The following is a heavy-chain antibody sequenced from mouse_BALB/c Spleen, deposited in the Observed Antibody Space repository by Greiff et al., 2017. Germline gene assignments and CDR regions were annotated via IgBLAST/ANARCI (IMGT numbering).Heavy chain of an antibody. CDR3: ARDSLLRPFAY. D-gene: IGHD1-2*01. CDR2: IRNKANGYTT. Sequence: EVQLVESGGGLVQPGGSLRLSCATSGFTFTDYYMSWVRQPPGKALEWLGFIRNKANGYTTEYSASVKGRFTISRDNSQSILYLQMNTLRAEDSATYYCARDSLLRPFAYWGQGTLVTVSA. V-gene: IGHV7-3*02. CDR1: GFTFTDYY. J-gene: IGHJ3*01.